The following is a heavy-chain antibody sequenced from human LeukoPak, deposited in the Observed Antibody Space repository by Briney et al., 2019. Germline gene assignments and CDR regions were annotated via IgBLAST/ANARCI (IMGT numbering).Heavy chain of an antibody. Sequence: SETLSLTCTVSGGSISSSSYYWGWIRQPPGKGLEWIGSIYYSGSTYYNPSLKSRVTISVDTSKNQFSLKLSSVTAADTAVYYCARQTAYCGGDCYRGAQYFQHWGQGTLVTVSS. J-gene: IGHJ1*01. D-gene: IGHD2-21*02. CDR1: GGSISSSSYY. CDR2: IYYSGST. CDR3: ARQTAYCGGDCYRGAQYFQH. V-gene: IGHV4-39*01.